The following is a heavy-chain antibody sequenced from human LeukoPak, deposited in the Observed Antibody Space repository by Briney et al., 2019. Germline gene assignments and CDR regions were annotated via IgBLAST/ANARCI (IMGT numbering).Heavy chain of an antibody. CDR3: ARGDPAGLFDS. V-gene: IGHV4-59*01. CDR1: GGSISSYY. D-gene: IGHD3-10*01. J-gene: IGHJ4*02. CDR2: IYYSGTT. Sequence: TSETLSLTCIVSGGSISSYYWSWIRQPPGKGLEWIGYIYYSGTTNANPSLESRVTVSVDTSKKYCSLKLTSVTAADTAVYFCARGDPAGLFDSWGQGHLVTVSS.